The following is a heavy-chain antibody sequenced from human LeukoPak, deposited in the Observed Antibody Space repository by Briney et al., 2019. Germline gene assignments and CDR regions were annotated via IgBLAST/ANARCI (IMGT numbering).Heavy chain of an antibody. CDR1: GFTFDGYA. CDR2: ISWNSGSI. D-gene: IGHD6-19*01. Sequence: GGSLRLSCAASGFTFDGYAMHWVRQAPGKGLEWVSGISWNSGSIGYADSVKGRFTISRDNAKNSLYLQMNSLRAEDTALYYCAKDISIAVAGTWVDYWGQGTLVTVSS. CDR3: AKDISIAVAGTWVDY. V-gene: IGHV3-9*01. J-gene: IGHJ4*02.